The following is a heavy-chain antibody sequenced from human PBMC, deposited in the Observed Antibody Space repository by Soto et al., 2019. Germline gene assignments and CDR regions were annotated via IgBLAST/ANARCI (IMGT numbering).Heavy chain of an antibody. CDR2: IYYSGST. CDR1: GFSLSTSGMC. D-gene: IGHD1-1*01. V-gene: IGHV4-30-4*08. J-gene: IGHJ4*02. Sequence: GSGPTLVNPTQTLTLTCTFSGFSLSTSGMCVSWIRQPPGKALEWIGYIYYSGSTNYNPSLKSRVTISVDTSKNQFSLKLSSVTAADTAVYYCARRYGYSFDYWGQGTLVTVSS. CDR3: ARRYGYSFDY.